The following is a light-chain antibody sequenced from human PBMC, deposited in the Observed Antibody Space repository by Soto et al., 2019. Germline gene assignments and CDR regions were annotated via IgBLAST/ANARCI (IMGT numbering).Light chain of an antibody. CDR3: QQYNKWPYT. Sequence: EIVMTQSPVALSVSPGASAALSCRASQSVGRNFAWYQQRPGQAPRVLIYGTSTRATGVPARFSGSGSGTDFTLTISSLQSEDFAVHYCQQYNKWPYTFGQGTRLEIK. V-gene: IGKV3-15*01. CDR2: GTS. J-gene: IGKJ2*01. CDR1: QSVGRN.